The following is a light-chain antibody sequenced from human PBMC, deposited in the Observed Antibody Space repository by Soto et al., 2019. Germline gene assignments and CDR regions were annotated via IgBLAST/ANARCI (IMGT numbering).Light chain of an antibody. V-gene: IGLV7-43*01. Sequence: QAVVTQEPSLTVSPGGTVTLTCAASTGAVTSGYYPNWFQQKPGQPPRALIYSINNKHSWTPARFSGSLLGGKAALTLSGVQPEDEADYYCLLHFGDPQPNWVFGGGTKLTVL. CDR1: TGAVTSGYY. CDR2: SIN. CDR3: LLHFGDPQPNWV. J-gene: IGLJ3*02.